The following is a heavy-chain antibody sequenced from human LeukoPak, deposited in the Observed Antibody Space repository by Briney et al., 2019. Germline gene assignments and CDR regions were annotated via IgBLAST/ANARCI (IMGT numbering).Heavy chain of an antibody. CDR1: GFTFSSYA. CDR2: IRYDGSNK. J-gene: IGHJ4*02. D-gene: IGHD2-15*01. V-gene: IGHV3-30*02. CDR3: AKAYCSGGSCYGSYFDY. Sequence: GGSLRLSCAASGFTFSSYAMHWVRQAPGKGLEWVAFIRYDGSNKYYADSVKDRFTISRDNSRNTLYLQMDSLRAEDTAVYYCAKAYCSGGSCYGSYFDYWGQGTLVTASS.